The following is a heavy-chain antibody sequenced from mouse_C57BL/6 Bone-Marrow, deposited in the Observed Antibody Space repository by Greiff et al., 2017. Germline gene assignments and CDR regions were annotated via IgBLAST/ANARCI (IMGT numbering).Heavy chain of an antibody. D-gene: IGHD1-1*01. V-gene: IGHV1-64*01. J-gene: IGHJ3*01. CDR3: ARGDYYGSRGWFAY. CDR1: GYTFTSYW. CDR2: IHPNSGST. Sequence: QVQLQQPGAELVKPGASVKLSCKASGYTFTSYWMHWVKQRPGQGLEWIGMIHPNSGSTNYNEKFKSKATLTVDKSSSTAYMQLSSLTSEDSAVYYWARGDYYGSRGWFAYWGQGTLVTVSA.